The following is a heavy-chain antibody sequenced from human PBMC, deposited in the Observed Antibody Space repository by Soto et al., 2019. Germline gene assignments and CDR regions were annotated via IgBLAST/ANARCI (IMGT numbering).Heavy chain of an antibody. CDR3: AIGIVGTGIIGYYYGMDV. D-gene: IGHD1-7*01. V-gene: IGHV1-69*01. Sequence: QVQLVQSGAEVKKPGSSVKVSCKASGGTFSSYAISWVRQAPGQGLEWMGGIIPIFGTANYAQKFQGRVTITADESTSTAYMELSSLRSEDTAVYYCAIGIVGTGIIGYYYGMDVWGQGTTVTVSS. CDR1: GGTFSSYA. CDR2: IIPIFGTA. J-gene: IGHJ6*02.